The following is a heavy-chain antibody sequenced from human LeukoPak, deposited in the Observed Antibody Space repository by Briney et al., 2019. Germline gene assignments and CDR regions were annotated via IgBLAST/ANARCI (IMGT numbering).Heavy chain of an antibody. J-gene: IGHJ3*01. CDR2: IKEDGSEK. CDR1: GFTFNKYW. Sequence: GGTLRLSCAASGFTFNKYWMNWVRQTPGKGLEWVANIKEDGSEKHYVNSVKGRFTVSRDNDKNSLYLQMNSLGAVDTAIYYCAKATVDTSGYRVFDRWGQGTTVTVSS. CDR3: AKATVDTSGYRVFDR. V-gene: IGHV3-7*01. D-gene: IGHD3-22*01.